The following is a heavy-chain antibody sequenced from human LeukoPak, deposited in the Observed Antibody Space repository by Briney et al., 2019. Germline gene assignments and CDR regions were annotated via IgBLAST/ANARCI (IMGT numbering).Heavy chain of an antibody. D-gene: IGHD3-9*01. CDR3: ATTPEGLRYFDWLYAFDI. J-gene: IGHJ3*02. CDR2: IYHSGST. V-gene: IGHV4-4*02. Sequence: KPSGTLSLTCAVSGGSISSSNWWSWVRQPPGKGLEWIGEIYHSGSTNYNPSLKSRVTISVDKSKNQFSLKLSSVTAADTAVYYCATTPEGLRYFDWLYAFDIWGQGTMVTVSS. CDR1: GGSISSSNW.